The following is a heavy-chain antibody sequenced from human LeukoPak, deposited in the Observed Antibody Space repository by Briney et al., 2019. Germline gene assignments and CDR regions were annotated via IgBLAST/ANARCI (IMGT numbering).Heavy chain of an antibody. CDR1: GLTFSSYA. D-gene: IGHD1-20*01. CDR2: ISGSGGST. J-gene: IGHJ4*02. Sequence: GGSLRLSCAASGLTFSSYAMSWVRQAPGKGLEWVSAISGSGGSTYYADSVKGRFTISRDNSKNTLYLQMNSLRAEDTAVYYCAKAHNWNDVGYYFDYWGQGTLVTVSS. V-gene: IGHV3-23*01. CDR3: AKAHNWNDVGYYFDY.